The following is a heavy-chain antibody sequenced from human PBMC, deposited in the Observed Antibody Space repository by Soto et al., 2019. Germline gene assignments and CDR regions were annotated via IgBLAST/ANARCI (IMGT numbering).Heavy chain of an antibody. V-gene: IGHV4-34*01. J-gene: IGHJ6*02. CDR3: ARGPSSIAARRAYYYYYYGMDV. CDR1: GGSFSGYY. D-gene: IGHD6-6*01. Sequence: QVQLQQWGAGLLKPSETLSLTCAVYGGSFSGYYWSWIRQPPGKGLEWIGEINHSGSTNYNPSLKSRVTISVDTSKNQFSLKLSSVTAADTAVYYCARGPSSIAARRAYYYYYYGMDVWGQGTTVTVSS. CDR2: INHSGST.